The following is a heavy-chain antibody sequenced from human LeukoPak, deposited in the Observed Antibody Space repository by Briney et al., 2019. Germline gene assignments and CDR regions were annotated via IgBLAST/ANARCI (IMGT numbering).Heavy chain of an antibody. CDR2: ISAYNGYT. J-gene: IGHJ3*01. Sequence: GASVKVSCKASGYTFTSYGISWVRQAPGQGLEWMGWISAYNGYTNYAQNFQGRVTMTTDASTSTACMELRSLRSDDTAVYYCAREGVYSPDPSSYHRHAFDVWGKGTVVIVSS. V-gene: IGHV1-18*01. CDR1: GYTFTSYG. D-gene: IGHD3-16*02. CDR3: AREGVYSPDPSSYHRHAFDV.